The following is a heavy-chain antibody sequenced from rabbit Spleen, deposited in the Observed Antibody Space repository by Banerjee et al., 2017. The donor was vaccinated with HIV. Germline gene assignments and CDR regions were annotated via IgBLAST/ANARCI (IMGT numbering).Heavy chain of an antibody. CDR1: GLGFTNYY. CDR3: ARAIVPWLGLTRLDL. V-gene: IGHV1S7*01. J-gene: IGHJ3*01. D-gene: IGHD4-1*01. Sequence: QLTESGGELVQPGGSLTLSCKASGLGFTNYYISWVREAPGKGLEWIGIIYSAKGSTDYASWVNGRFTISSDNAQSTVDLKMTSLTAADTATYFCARAIVPWLGLTRLDLWGQGTLVTVS. CDR2: IYSAKGST.